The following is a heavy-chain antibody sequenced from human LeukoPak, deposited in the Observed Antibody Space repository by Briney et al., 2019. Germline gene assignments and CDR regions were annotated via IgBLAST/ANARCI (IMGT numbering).Heavy chain of an antibody. D-gene: IGHD3-10*01. CDR3: ARFEFGELQVDY. J-gene: IGHJ4*02. Sequence: GESLQISCKGSGYSFISYWISWVRQMPGKGLEWMGRIDPSDSYTNYSPSFQGHVTISADKSISTAYLQWSSLKASDTAMYYCARFEFGELQVDYWGQGTLVTVSS. V-gene: IGHV5-10-1*01. CDR2: IDPSDSYT. CDR1: GYSFISYW.